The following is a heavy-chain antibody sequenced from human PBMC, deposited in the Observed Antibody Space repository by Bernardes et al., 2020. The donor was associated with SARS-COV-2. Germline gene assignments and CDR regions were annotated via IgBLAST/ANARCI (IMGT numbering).Heavy chain of an antibody. D-gene: IGHD3-9*01. CDR1: GYTFTSYG. CDR3: ARAHYDILTGQGSDAFDI. CDR2: ISAYNGNT. V-gene: IGHV1-18*01. J-gene: IGHJ3*02. Sequence: ASVKVSCKASGYTFTSYGISWVRQAPGQGLEWMGWISAYNGNTNYAQKLQGRVTMTTDTSTSTAYMELRSLRSDDTAVYYCARAHYDILTGQGSDAFDIWGQGTMVTVSS.